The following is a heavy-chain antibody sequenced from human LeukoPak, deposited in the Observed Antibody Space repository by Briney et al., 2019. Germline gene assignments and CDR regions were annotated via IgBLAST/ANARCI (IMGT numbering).Heavy chain of an antibody. D-gene: IGHD2-2*01. CDR2: ISGSISYM. V-gene: IGHV3-21*01. Sequence: PGGSLRLSCAASGFTVSSNYMSWVRQAPGKGLEWVSSISGSISYMYYADSVKGRFTISRDNAKNSLYLHMNSLRAEDTAVYYCARDWGGYCSSTSCYSHMDVWGKGTTVTVSS. CDR1: GFTVSSNY. J-gene: IGHJ6*03. CDR3: ARDWGGYCSSTSCYSHMDV.